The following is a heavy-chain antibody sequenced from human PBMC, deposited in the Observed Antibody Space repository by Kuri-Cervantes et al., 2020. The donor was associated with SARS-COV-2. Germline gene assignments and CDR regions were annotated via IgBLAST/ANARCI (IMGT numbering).Heavy chain of an antibody. D-gene: IGHD2-2*01. CDR1: GFTFSDYY. CDR2: ISSSSTI. Sequence: ETLSLTCAASGFTFSDYYMNWVRQAPGRGLEWVSSISSSSTIYYADSVKGRFTISRDNAKNPLYLQMNSLRAEDTAVYYCAKWEYQLLWPFDYWGQGTLVTVSS. CDR3: AKWEYQLLWPFDY. V-gene: IGHV3-69-1*01. J-gene: IGHJ4*02.